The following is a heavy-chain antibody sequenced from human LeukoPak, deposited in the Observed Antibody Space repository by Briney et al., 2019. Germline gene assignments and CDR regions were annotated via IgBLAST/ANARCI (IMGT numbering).Heavy chain of an antibody. Sequence: SETLSLTCTVSGCSISSSSYYWGWIRQPPGKGLEWIGEINHSGSTNYNPSLKSRVTISVDTSKNQFSLKLSSVTAADTAVYYCARRPVSRYYDILTGYYRWGQGTLVTVSS. CDR2: INHSGST. CDR1: GCSISSSSYY. V-gene: IGHV4-39*07. D-gene: IGHD3-9*01. CDR3: ARRPVSRYYDILTGYYR. J-gene: IGHJ5*02.